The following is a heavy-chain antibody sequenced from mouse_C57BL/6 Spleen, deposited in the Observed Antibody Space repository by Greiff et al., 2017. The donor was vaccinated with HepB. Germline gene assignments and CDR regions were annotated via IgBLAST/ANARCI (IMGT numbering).Heavy chain of an antibody. Sequence: QVQLKQPGAELVKPGASVKVSCKASGYTFTSYWMHWVKQRPGQGLEWIGRIHPSDSDTNYNQKFKGKATLTVDKSSSTAYMQLSSLTSEDSAVYYCAIPYGNFPYYFDYWGQGTTLTVSS. D-gene: IGHD2-1*01. CDR2: IHPSDSDT. CDR3: AIPYGNFPYYFDY. V-gene: IGHV1-74*01. J-gene: IGHJ2*01. CDR1: GYTFTSYW.